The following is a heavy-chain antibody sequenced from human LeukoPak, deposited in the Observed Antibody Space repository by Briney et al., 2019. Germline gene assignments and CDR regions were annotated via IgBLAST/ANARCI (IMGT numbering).Heavy chain of an antibody. CDR1: GYTFTGYY. CDR3: ASAYSSSPDSFDI. D-gene: IGHD6-6*01. J-gene: IGHJ3*02. CDR2: INPNSGGT. V-gene: IGHV1-2*02. Sequence: ASVKVSCKASGYTFTGYYMHWVRQAPGQGLEWMGWINPNSGGTNYAQKFQGRVTKTRDTSISTAYMELSRLRSDDTAVYYCASAYSSSPDSFDIWGQGTMVTVSS.